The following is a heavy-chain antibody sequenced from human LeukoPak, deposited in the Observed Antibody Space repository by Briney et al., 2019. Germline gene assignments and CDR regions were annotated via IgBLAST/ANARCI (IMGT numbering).Heavy chain of an antibody. Sequence: WASVKVSCKASGGTFSSYAISWVRQAPGQGLEWMGGIIPIFGTANYAQKFQGRVTITADESTSTAYMELSSLRSEDTAVYYCARATRVHWNYADAFDIWGQGTMVTVSS. J-gene: IGHJ3*02. CDR3: ARATRVHWNYADAFDI. CDR2: IIPIFGTA. V-gene: IGHV1-69*13. D-gene: IGHD1-7*01. CDR1: GGTFSSYA.